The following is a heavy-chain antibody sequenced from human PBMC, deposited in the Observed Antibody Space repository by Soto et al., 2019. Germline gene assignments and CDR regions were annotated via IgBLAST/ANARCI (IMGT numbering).Heavy chain of an antibody. CDR3: AKGGYSYGIDY. D-gene: IGHD5-18*01. CDR1: GFTFSSYG. CDR2: ISYDGSNK. J-gene: IGHJ4*02. Sequence: PVGSLRLSCAASGFTFSSYGMHWVRQAPGKGLEWVAVISYDGSNKYYADSVKGRFTISRDNSKNTLYLQMNSLRAEDTAVYYCAKGGYSYGIDYWGQGTLVTVS. V-gene: IGHV3-30*18.